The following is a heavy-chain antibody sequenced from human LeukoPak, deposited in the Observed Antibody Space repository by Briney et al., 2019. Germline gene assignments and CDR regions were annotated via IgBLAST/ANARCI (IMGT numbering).Heavy chain of an antibody. J-gene: IGHJ3*02. CDR3: ARDLRYCSGGSCYSVGAFDI. D-gene: IGHD2-15*01. V-gene: IGHV3-21*01. CDR1: GFTFSSYN. CDR2: TTSSSSYI. Sequence: GGSLRLSCAASGFTFSSYNMNWVRQAPGKGLEWVSSTTSSSSYIYYADSVKGRFTISRDNAKNSLYLQMNSLRAEDTAVYYCARDLRYCSGGSCYSVGAFDIWGQGTMVTVSS.